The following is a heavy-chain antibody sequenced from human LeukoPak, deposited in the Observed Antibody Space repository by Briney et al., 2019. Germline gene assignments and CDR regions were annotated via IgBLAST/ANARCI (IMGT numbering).Heavy chain of an antibody. CDR3: ARWGDGYSYVDYYYYMDV. Sequence: GGSLRLSCAASGFTLGSYAMTWVRQAPGKGLEWVSAISSSGGSTYYADSVKGRFTISRDNSKNTLYLQMNSLRAEDTALYYCARWGDGYSYVDYYYYMDVWGKGTTVTVSS. V-gene: IGHV3-23*01. CDR2: ISSSGGST. J-gene: IGHJ6*03. CDR1: GFTLGSYA. D-gene: IGHD5-18*01.